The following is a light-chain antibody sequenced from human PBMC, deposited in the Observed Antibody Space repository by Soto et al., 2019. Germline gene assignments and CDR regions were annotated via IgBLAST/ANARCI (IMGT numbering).Light chain of an antibody. V-gene: IGKV3-20*01. CDR2: AAS. CDR1: QSVANNH. Sequence: EVVLTQSPGTLSLSAGERATPSCRASQSVANNHLAWYQQRPGQAPRLLIYAASTRAAGIPDRFSGSGSGTDFTLTISRLEPEDFGVFFCHHYGRSPIFTFGPGTTVDMK. CDR3: HHYGRSPIFT. J-gene: IGKJ3*01.